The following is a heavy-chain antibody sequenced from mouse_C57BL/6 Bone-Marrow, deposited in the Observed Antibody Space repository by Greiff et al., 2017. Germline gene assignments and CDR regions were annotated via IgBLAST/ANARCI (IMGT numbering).Heavy chain of an antibody. D-gene: IGHD1-1*01. Sequence: EVKVVESGGGLVKPGGSLKLSCAASGFTFSSYAMSWVRQTPEKRLEWVATISDGGSYTYYPDNVKGRFTISRDNAKNNLYLQMSHLKSEDTAMYYCSSVAYYYGSIFDVWGTGTTVTVSS. V-gene: IGHV5-4*03. J-gene: IGHJ1*03. CDR3: SSVAYYYGSIFDV. CDR2: ISDGGSYT. CDR1: GFTFSSYA.